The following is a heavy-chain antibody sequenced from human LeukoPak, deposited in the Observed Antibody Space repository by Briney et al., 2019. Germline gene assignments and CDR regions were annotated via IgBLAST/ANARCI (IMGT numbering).Heavy chain of an antibody. J-gene: IGHJ6*02. CDR2: INSDGSIT. D-gene: IGHD5-18*01. CDR3: AKDAVDTANAV. CDR1: GFTFTTYW. Sequence: GGSLRLSCAASGFTFTTYWMHWVRQAPGKGLVWVSHINSDGSITSYADSVKGRFTISRDNAKNTLYLQMNSLRAEDTAVYYCAKDAVDTANAVWGQGTTVTVSS. V-gene: IGHV3-74*01.